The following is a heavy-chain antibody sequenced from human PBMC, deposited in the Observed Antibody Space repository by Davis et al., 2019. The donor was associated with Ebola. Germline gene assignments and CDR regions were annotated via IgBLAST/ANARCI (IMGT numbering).Heavy chain of an antibody. J-gene: IGHJ3*02. CDR3: ARVPTTNDFIVVVPAANDAFDI. V-gene: IGHV4-34*01. Sequence: SETLSLTCAVYGGSFSGYYWSWIRQLPGKGLEWIGEINHSGSTNYNPSLKSRVTISVDTSKNQFSLKLSSVTAADTAVYYCARVPTTNDFIVVVPAANDAFDIWGQGTMVTVSS. CDR1: GGSFSGYY. D-gene: IGHD2-2*01. CDR2: INHSGST.